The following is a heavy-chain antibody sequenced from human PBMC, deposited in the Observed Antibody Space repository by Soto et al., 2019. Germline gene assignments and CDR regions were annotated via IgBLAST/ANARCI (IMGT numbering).Heavy chain of an antibody. V-gene: IGHV4-34*01. CDR3: ATSLWFATQHDI. Sequence: SETLSLTCAVYGGSFSNNYWTWFRQPPGKGLEWIGEISPSGTTKYIPSLKSRGTISVDTSRKQFFLKVTSVSAADTAVYYCATSLWFATQHDIWGQGNLVXV. J-gene: IGHJ4*02. D-gene: IGHD3-10*01. CDR2: ISPSGTT. CDR1: GGSFSNNY.